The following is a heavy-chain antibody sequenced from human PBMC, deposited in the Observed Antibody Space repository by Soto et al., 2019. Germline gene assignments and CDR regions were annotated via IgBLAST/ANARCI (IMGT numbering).Heavy chain of an antibody. CDR3: AKDVSQLVDDY. D-gene: IGHD6-6*01. CDR2: ISYDGSNK. CDR1: GFTFSSYG. J-gene: IGHJ4*02. Sequence: QVQLVESGGGMVQPGRSLRLSCAASGFTFSSYGMHWVRQAPGKGLEWVAVISYDGSNKYYADSVKGRFTISRDNSKNTLYLQMNSLRAEDTAVYYCAKDVSQLVDDYWGQGTLVTVSS. V-gene: IGHV3-30*18.